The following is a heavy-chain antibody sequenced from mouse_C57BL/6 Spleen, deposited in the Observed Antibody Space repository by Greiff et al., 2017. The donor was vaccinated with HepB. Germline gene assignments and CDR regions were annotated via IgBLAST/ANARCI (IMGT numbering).Heavy chain of an antibody. CDR2: IYPSDSET. J-gene: IGHJ3*01. V-gene: IGHV1-61*01. CDR1: GYTFTSYW. D-gene: IGHD2-4*01. CDR3: ARRDYDGLFAY. Sequence: QVQLQQSGAELVRPGSSVKLSCKASGYTFTSYWMDWVKQRPGQGLEWIGNIYPSDSETHYNQKFKDKATLTVDKSSSTAYMQLSSLTSEDSAVYYCARRDYDGLFAYWGQGTLVTVSA.